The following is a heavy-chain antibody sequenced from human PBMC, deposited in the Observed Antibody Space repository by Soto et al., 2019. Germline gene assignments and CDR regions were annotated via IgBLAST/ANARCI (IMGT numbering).Heavy chain of an antibody. Sequence: QVQLVQSGAEVKKPGSSVKVSCKASGGTFSSYAISWVRQAPGQGLEWMGGIIPIFGTANYAQKFQGRVTITADESTSTAYMELSSLRSEDTAVYYCARFSGGEWLDPDGTDAFDIWGQGTMVTVSS. CDR1: GGTFSSYA. D-gene: IGHD6-19*01. J-gene: IGHJ3*02. CDR2: IIPIFGTA. V-gene: IGHV1-69*01. CDR3: ARFSGGEWLDPDGTDAFDI.